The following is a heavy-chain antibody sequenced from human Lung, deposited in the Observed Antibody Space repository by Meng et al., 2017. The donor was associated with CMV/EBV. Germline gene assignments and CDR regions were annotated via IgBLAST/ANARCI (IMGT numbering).Heavy chain of an antibody. CDR2: ISYDGSNK. Sequence: LVGFGGGVVQPGRSLRLSCAASGFTFSSYAMHWVRQAPGKGLEWVAVISYDGSNKYYADSVKGRFTISRDNSKNTLYLQMNSLRAEDTAVYYCASSSWDSYYFDYWGQGTLVTVSS. CDR1: GFTFSSYA. J-gene: IGHJ4*02. D-gene: IGHD6-13*01. CDR3: ASSSWDSYYFDY. V-gene: IGHV3-30-3*01.